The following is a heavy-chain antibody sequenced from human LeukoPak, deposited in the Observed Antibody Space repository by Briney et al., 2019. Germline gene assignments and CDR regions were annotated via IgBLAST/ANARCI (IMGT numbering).Heavy chain of an antibody. J-gene: IGHJ4*02. Sequence: GGSLRLSCAASGFTFSNYVMSWVRQAPGKGLVWVSRIASDGSSTTYADSVKGRFSISRDNAKNTLYLQMNSLRVEDTAVYYCARGRPHGNDYWGQGTLVTVSS. V-gene: IGHV3-74*01. CDR3: ARGRPHGNDY. D-gene: IGHD4-23*01. CDR2: IASDGSST. CDR1: GFTFSNYV.